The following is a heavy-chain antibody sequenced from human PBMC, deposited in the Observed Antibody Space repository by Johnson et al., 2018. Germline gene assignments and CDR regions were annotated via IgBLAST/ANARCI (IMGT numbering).Heavy chain of an antibody. CDR1: GFTFSSYA. D-gene: IGHD1-26*01. J-gene: IGHJ3*02. CDR2: ISGSGGST. V-gene: IGHV3-23*04. CDR3: AKDRSGSYYRVAAFDI. Sequence: EVQLVETGGGLVQPGGSLRLSCAASGFTFSSYAMSWVRQAPGKGLEWVSAISGSGGSTYYADSVKGRFTIPRDNSKNTLYLRMNSLRAEDTAVYYCAKDRSGSYYRVAAFDIWGQGTMVTVSS.